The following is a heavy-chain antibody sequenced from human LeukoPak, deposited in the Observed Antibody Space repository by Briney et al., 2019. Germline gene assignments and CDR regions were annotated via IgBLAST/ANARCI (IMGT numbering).Heavy chain of an antibody. Sequence: ASVTVSFKASGGTFSIYAISWVRQAPGQGLEWMGGIIPIFGTANYAQKFQGRVTITTDESTSTAYMELSSLRAEDTAVYYCAKRGLTMVRVGAFDIWGQGTMVTVSS. CDR3: AKRGLTMVRVGAFDI. V-gene: IGHV1-69*05. CDR2: IIPIFGTA. J-gene: IGHJ3*02. CDR1: GGTFSIYA. D-gene: IGHD3-10*01.